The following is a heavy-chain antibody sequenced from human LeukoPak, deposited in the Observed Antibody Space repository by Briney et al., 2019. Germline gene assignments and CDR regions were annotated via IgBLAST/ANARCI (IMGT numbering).Heavy chain of an antibody. CDR2: INPNSGGT. Sequence: ASVKVSCKASGYTFTGYYMHWVRQAPGQGLEWMGWINPNSGGTNYAQKFQGRVTMTRDTSSSTAYMELSRLRSDDTAVYYCAGDYNVLRFLEWLPTFDYWGQGTLVTVSS. CDR3: AGDYNVLRFLEWLPTFDY. D-gene: IGHD3-3*01. J-gene: IGHJ4*02. CDR1: GYTFTGYY. V-gene: IGHV1-2*02.